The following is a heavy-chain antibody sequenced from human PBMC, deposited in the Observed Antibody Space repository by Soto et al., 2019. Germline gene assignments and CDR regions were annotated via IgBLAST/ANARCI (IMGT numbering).Heavy chain of an antibody. D-gene: IGHD2-8*01. CDR3: ARGGKYCTNGVCSFYGMDV. CDR2: IDVGSANA. CDR1: GFTFSSSA. V-gene: IGHV1-58*01. J-gene: IGHJ6*02. Sequence: SVKVSCKTSGFTFSSSAVHWVRQARGHRLQRIGWIDVGSANANYAQMLQERVTISRDMSTSTAYMELSSLRPEDTAVYYCARGGKYCTNGVCSFYGMDVWGQGTTVTVSS.